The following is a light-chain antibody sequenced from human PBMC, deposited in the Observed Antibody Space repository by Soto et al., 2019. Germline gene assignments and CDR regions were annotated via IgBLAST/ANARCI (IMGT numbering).Light chain of an antibody. V-gene: IGKV3-15*01. J-gene: IGKJ1*01. CDR3: QQYNSWPPT. Sequence: EIVMTQSPATLSVSPGERATLSCRASQSVSSNLAWYQQKPGQAPRLLIYGASTRATGIPARVSGSGSGTEFTLTISSLQSEDFAVYYCQQYNSWPPTFGQGTKVEIK. CDR1: QSVSSN. CDR2: GAS.